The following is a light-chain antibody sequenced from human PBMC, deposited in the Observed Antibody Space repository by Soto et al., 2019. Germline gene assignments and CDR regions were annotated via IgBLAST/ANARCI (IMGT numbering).Light chain of an antibody. CDR1: QSVSSSY. CDR2: GAS. CDR3: QQHGSSPRLT. V-gene: IGKV3-20*01. Sequence: EIVLTQSPGTLSLSPGERATLSCRASQSVSSSYLAWYQQKPGQAPRLLIYGASSMATGIADRFSGSGSGTEFVIPISSMEHEDFVVYYCQQHGSSPRLTFGGGTKVEIK. J-gene: IGKJ4*01.